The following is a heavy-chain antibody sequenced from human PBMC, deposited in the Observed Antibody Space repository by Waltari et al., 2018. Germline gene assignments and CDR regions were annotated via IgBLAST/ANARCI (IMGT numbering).Heavy chain of an antibody. J-gene: IGHJ3*02. CDR2: ISSSRSYI. V-gene: IGHV3-21*01. Sequence: EVQLVESGGGLVKPGGSLRLCCAATGFTFSSSSMHWVRQAPGKGLGWVSSISSSRSYIYYADSWKGRVTISRDNDKNSLYLQMIGLRAEDTAVYYCAREVYSSSSESFDIWGQGTMVTVSS. CDR3: AREVYSSSSESFDI. D-gene: IGHD6-6*01. CDR1: GFTFSSSS.